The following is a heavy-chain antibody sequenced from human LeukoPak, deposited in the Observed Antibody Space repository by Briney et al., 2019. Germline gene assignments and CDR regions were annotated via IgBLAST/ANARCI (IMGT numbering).Heavy chain of an antibody. J-gene: IGHJ6*02. V-gene: IGHV1-8*01. CDR3: ARTSGYCSSTSCYGRYYYYYGMDV. D-gene: IGHD2-2*01. CDR1: EYTFTSYD. CDR2: MNPNSGNT. Sequence: ASVKVSCKASEYTFTSYDINWVRQATGQGLEWMGWMNPNSGNTGYAQKFQGRVTMTRNTSISTAYMELSSLRSEDTAVYYCARTSGYCSSTSCYGRYYYYYGMDVWGQGTTVTVSS.